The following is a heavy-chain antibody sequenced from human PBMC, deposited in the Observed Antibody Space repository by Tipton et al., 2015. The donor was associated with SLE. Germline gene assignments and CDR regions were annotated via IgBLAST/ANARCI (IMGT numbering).Heavy chain of an antibody. J-gene: IGHJ6*03. D-gene: IGHD6-6*01. V-gene: IGHV4-59*02. Sequence: TLSLTCTVSGGSVSTYYWSWIRQPPGKGLEWIGYIYYTGSTNYNPSLKSRVTISVDTAKNQFSLNLSSVTAADTAVYYCARAGGIAARSYYYYYYYMDVWGKGTTVTVSS. CDR2: IYYTGST. CDR3: ARAGGIAARSYYYYYYYMDV. CDR1: GGSVSTYY.